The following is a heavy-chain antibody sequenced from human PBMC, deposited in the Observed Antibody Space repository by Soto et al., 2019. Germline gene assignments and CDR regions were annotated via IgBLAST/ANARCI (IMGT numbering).Heavy chain of an antibody. D-gene: IGHD6-19*01. Sequence: QVQVVESGGGVVQPGGSLRVSCAASGFTFSTYGMHWVRQAPGKGLEWVAAISHDRTSEYYADSVKGRFTISRDNSNNTLYLQMNSLRVEDTGVFYCAKVRSSGWSYAFDVWGQGTMVTVSS. CDR2: ISHDRTSE. CDR1: GFTFSTYG. J-gene: IGHJ3*01. CDR3: AKVRSSGWSYAFDV. V-gene: IGHV3-30*18.